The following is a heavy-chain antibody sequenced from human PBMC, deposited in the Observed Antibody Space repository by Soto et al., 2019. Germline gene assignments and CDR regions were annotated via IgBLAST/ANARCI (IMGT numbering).Heavy chain of an antibody. V-gene: IGHV3-21*01. Sequence: PGGSKILSCGASGFPFSSYSMNWVSQAPGKGLEWVSSISSSSSYIYYADSVKGRFTISRDNAKNSLYLQMNSLRAEDTAVYYCARDPPADFWSGYRPDEKSRFDYWGQGTLVTVSS. CDR3: ARDPPADFWSGYRPDEKSRFDY. J-gene: IGHJ4*02. CDR2: ISSSSSYI. D-gene: IGHD3-3*01. CDR1: GFPFSSYS.